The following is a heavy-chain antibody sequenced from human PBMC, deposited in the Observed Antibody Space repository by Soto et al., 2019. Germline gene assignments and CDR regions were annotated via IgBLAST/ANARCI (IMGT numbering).Heavy chain of an antibody. CDR2: ISGSGGST. CDR1: GFTFNSYA. V-gene: IGHV3-23*01. Sequence: EVQLLESGGGLVQPGGSLRLSCAASGFTFNSYAMSWVRQAPGKGLEWVSAISGSGGSTYYADSVKGRFTISRDNSKNTLYLQMNSLRAEDTAVYYCAKDLNHIVVVPAANYWGQGTMVTVSS. J-gene: IGHJ4*02. CDR3: AKDLNHIVVVPAANY. D-gene: IGHD2-2*01.